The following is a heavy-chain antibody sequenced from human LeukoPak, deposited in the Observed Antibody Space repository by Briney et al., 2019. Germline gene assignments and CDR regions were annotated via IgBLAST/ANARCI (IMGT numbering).Heavy chain of an antibody. D-gene: IGHD6-25*01. V-gene: IGHV4-39*01. J-gene: IGHJ5*02. Sequence: SETLSLTCTVSGGSISSSSYYWGWIRQPPGKGLEWIGSIYYSGSTYYNPSLKSRVTISVDTSKHQFSLKLSSVTAADTAVYYCANSQADWFDPWGQGTLVTVSS. CDR1: GGSISSSSYY. CDR2: IYYSGST. CDR3: ANSQADWFDP.